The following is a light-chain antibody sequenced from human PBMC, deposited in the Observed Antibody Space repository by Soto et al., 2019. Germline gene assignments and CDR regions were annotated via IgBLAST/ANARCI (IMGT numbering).Light chain of an antibody. CDR3: QVWDTSSDHVV. CDR2: DDS. V-gene: IGLV3-21*02. J-gene: IGLJ2*01. CDR1: NIGNKN. Sequence: SYELTQPPSVSAAPGQTASITCGGNNIGNKNVYWYQQKPGQAPLLVIYDDSDRPSGIPERFSGSNSANTASLTTRGVGVGDEADYFCQVWDTSSDHVVFGGGTKVTVL.